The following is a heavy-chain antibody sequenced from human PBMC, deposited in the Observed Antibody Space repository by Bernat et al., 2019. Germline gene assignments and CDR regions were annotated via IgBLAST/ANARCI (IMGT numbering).Heavy chain of an antibody. D-gene: IGHD4-11*01. CDR2: ISYDGSNK. CDR1: GFTFSSYG. Sequence: QVQLVESGGGVVQPGRSLRLSCAASGFTFSSYGMHWVRQAPGKGLEWVAVISYDGSNKYYADSVKGRFTISRDNSKNTLYLQMNSLRAEDTAVYYCAREMTTHDAFDIWGQGTMVTVSS. J-gene: IGHJ3*02. V-gene: IGHV3-30*03. CDR3: AREMTTHDAFDI.